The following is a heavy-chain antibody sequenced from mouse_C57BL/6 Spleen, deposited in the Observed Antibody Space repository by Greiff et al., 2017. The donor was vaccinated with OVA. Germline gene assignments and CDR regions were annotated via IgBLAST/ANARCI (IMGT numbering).Heavy chain of an antibody. CDR3: ARLLRDYYAMDY. CDR1: GYTFTSYW. Sequence: VQLQQPGAELVRPGSSVKLSCKASGYTFTSYWMAWVKQRPGQGLEWIGNIYPSDSETHYPQKFKDKATLTVDKSSSTAYMQLSSLTSEDSAVYYCARLLRDYYAMDYWGQGTSVTVSS. J-gene: IGHJ4*01. D-gene: IGHD3-3*01. V-gene: IGHV1-61*01. CDR2: IYPSDSET.